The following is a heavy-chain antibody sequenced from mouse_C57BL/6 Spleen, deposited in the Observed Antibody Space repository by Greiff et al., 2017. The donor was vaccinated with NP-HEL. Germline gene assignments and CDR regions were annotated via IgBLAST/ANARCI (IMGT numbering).Heavy chain of an antibody. J-gene: IGHJ3*01. D-gene: IGHD3-2*02. CDR1: GYAFSSSW. V-gene: IGHV1-82*01. CDR2: IYPGDGDT. CDR3: GDSSGYGGFAY. Sequence: LQESGPELVKPGASVKISCKASGYAFSSSWMNWVKQRPGKGLEWIGRIYPGDGDTNYNGKFKGKATLTADKSSSTAYMQLSSLTSEDSAVYFCGDSSGYGGFAYWGQGTLVTVSA.